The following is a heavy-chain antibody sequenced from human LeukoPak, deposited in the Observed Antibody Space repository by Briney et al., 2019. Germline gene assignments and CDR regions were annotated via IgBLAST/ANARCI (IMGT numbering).Heavy chain of an antibody. J-gene: IGHJ4*02. V-gene: IGHV3-30*02. CDR3: ARVVDHDYGDYYLDY. D-gene: IGHD4-17*01. CDR1: GFTFSDYY. Sequence: PGGSLSLSCAASGFTFSDYYMSWIRQAPGKGLEWVAFLRYDGITKFYADSVKGRLTISRDNSKNTLYLQMNSLRAEHTAVYYCARVVDHDYGDYYLDYWGQGTLVTVSS. CDR2: LRYDGITK.